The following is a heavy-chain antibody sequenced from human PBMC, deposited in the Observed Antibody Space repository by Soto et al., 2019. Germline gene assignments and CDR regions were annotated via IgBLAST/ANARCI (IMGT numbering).Heavy chain of an antibody. Sequence: ASVKVSWKASGYTFTSYGISWVRQAPGQGFEWMGWISAYNGNTNYAQKLQGRVTMTTDTSTSTAYMELRSLRSDDTAVYYCARVGIVVVTAATSHPATSDYWGQGTLVTVSS. V-gene: IGHV1-18*04. J-gene: IGHJ4*02. D-gene: IGHD2-2*01. CDR2: ISAYNGNT. CDR1: GYTFTSYG. CDR3: ARVGIVVVTAATSHPATSDY.